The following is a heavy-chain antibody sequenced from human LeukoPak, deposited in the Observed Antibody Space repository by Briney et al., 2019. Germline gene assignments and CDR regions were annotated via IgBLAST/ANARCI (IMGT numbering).Heavy chain of an antibody. CDR2: ISSSGSPI. D-gene: IGHD6-13*01. CDR1: GFTFSTYS. CDR3: ARAGSWFGLDY. J-gene: IGHJ4*02. Sequence: GGSLKLSCAASGFTFSTYSMSWVRQAPGKELEWLSYISSSGSPIYYADSVKGRFTISRDNAKNSLYLQMNSLTAEDTAVYYCARAGSWFGLDYWGQGTLVTVSS. V-gene: IGHV3-48*04.